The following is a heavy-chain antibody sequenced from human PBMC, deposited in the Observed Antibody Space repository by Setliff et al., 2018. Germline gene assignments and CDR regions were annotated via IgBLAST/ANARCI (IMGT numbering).Heavy chain of an antibody. CDR1: GDSITSGSDY. Sequence: SETLSLTCTVSGDSITSGSDYWNWIRQPAGKGLEWIGRIYTTGNTNYNPSLKSRVTIXXXTSXXQXXXXXXXXXXXXTAVYYCARYIPSAGCFDPWGQGALVTVSS. D-gene: IGHD2-21*01. J-gene: IGHJ5*02. CDR2: IYTTGNT. V-gene: IGHV4-61*02. CDR3: ARYIPSAGCFDP.